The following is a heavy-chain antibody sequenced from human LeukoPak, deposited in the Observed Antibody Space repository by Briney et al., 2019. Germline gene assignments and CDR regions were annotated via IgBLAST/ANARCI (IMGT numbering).Heavy chain of an antibody. J-gene: IGHJ3*02. CDR3: ARRVVVTAPAAFDI. D-gene: IGHD2-21*02. V-gene: IGHV4-59*08. CDR1: GGSISSYY. CDR2: IYYSGST. Sequence: PSETLSLTCTVSGGSISSYYWSWIRQPPGKGLEWIGYIYYSGSTNYNPSLKSRVTISVDTSKNQFSLKLSSVTAADTAVYYCARRVVVTAPAAFDIWGQGTMVTVSS.